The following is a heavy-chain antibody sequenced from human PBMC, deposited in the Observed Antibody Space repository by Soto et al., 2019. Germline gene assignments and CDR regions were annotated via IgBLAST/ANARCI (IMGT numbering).Heavy chain of an antibody. CDR2: ISGSNNNI. J-gene: IGHJ4*02. CDR3: ATEELCGADCYFFKH. V-gene: IGHV3-48*03. Sequence: EVQLLETGGGSVHVGGSLRLSCAVSGFNLRHYEMNWVRQVPGEGLEWISEISGSNNNIYYADSVQGRFTISRDNANHVLCLQMNSLRAEDTATYHCATEELCGADCYFFKHWGQGTLVTVSS. D-gene: IGHD2-21*02. CDR1: GFNLRHYE.